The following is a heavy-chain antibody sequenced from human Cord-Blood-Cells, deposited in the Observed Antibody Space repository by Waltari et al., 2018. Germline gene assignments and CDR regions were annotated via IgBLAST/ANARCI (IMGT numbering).Heavy chain of an antibody. CDR1: GYTFTSYA. Sequence: QVQLVQSGAEVKKPGASVKVSCKASGYTFTSYAMHWVRQAPGQRLEWMGWINACNGNTKYSQKFQGRVTITRDTSASTAYMELSSLRSEDTAVYYCARGSGGNWNYVYYYYGMDVWGQGTTVTVSS. CDR3: ARGSGGNWNYVYYYYGMDV. V-gene: IGHV1-3*01. CDR2: INACNGNT. D-gene: IGHD1-7*01. J-gene: IGHJ6*02.